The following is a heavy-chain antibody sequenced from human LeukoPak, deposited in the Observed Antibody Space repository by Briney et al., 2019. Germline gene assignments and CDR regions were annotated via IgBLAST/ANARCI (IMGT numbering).Heavy chain of an antibody. CDR2: ISPYSGNT. CDR1: GYTFSSYG. V-gene: IGHV1-18*01. D-gene: IGHD2-2*01. CDR3: ARAGIVVVPAAMRKWFDP. Sequence: ASVKVSCKASGYTFSSYGLSWVRQAPGQGLEWLGWISPYSGNTHYAQKVQGRVTMTTDTSSSTAYMELRSLRSDDTAVYYCARAGIVVVPAAMRKWFDPWGQGTLVTVSS. J-gene: IGHJ5*02.